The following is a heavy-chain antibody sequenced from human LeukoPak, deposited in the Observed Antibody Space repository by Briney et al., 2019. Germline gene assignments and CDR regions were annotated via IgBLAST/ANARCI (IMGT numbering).Heavy chain of an antibody. J-gene: IGHJ5*02. V-gene: IGHV3-74*01. Sequence: TGGSLRLSCAASGFTFSSYWMHWVRQAPGKGLVWVSRINNDGSKPIYADSVKGRFTISRGNAKNTLYLQMNSLRAEDTAVYYCTRDVWGLWWFDPWGQGTLVTVSS. D-gene: IGHD3-16*01. CDR3: TRDVWGLWWFDP. CDR1: GFTFSSYW. CDR2: INNDGSKP.